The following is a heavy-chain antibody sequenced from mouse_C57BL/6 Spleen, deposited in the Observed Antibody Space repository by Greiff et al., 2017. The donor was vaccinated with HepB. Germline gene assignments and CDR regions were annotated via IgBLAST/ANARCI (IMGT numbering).Heavy chain of an antibody. CDR3: ASSYYSNYYAMDY. V-gene: IGHV1-78*01. CDR2: IYPRDGST. CDR1: GYTFTDHT. Sequence: VQLQQSDAELVKPGASVKISCKVSGYTFTDHTIHWMKQRPEQGLEWIGYIYPRDGSTKYNEKFKGKATLTTDKSSSTAYMHLNSLTSEDSAVYFCASSYYSNYYAMDYWGQGTSVTVSS. J-gene: IGHJ4*01. D-gene: IGHD2-5*01.